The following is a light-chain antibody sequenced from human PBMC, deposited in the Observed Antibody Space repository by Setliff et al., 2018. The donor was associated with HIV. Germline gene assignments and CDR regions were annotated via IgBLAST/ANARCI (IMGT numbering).Light chain of an antibody. CDR3: SSYTSSSTRV. CDR1: SSDVGGYNY. CDR2: DVS. V-gene: IGLV2-14*01. Sequence: QSVLTQPASVSGSPGQSITISCTGTSSDVGGYNYVSWYQQHPVKAPKLMIYDVSKRPSGVSNRFSGSKSGNTASLTISGLQAEDEADYYCSSYTSSSTRVFGTGTKVTVL. J-gene: IGLJ1*01.